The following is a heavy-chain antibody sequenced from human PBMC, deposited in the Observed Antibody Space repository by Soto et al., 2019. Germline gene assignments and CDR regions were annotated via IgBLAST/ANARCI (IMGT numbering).Heavy chain of an antibody. V-gene: IGHV1-18*01. Sequence: ASVKVSCKASGYTFTSYGISWVRQAPGQGLECMVWISAYNGNTNLAQKLQGRVTMTIDTSTSLAYLELRSLRSDDTAVYYFARALAHIVVVPTAPYYGMDVWGQGTTVTVSS. D-gene: IGHD2-2*01. CDR2: ISAYNGNT. CDR3: ARALAHIVVVPTAPYYGMDV. J-gene: IGHJ6*02. CDR1: GYTFTSYG.